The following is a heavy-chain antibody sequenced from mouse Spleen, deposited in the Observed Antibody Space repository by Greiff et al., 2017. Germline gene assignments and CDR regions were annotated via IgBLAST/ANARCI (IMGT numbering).Heavy chain of an antibody. CDR1: GFTFSDYY. Sequence: EVKVEESEGGLVQPGSSMKLSCTASGFTFSDYYMAWVRQVPEKGLEWVANINYDGSSTYYLDSLKSRFIISRDNAKNILYLQMSSLKSEDTATYYCARGSYYSYYSYDVWFAYWGQGTLVTVSA. CDR2: INYDGSST. D-gene: IGHD2-12*01. J-gene: IGHJ3*01. CDR3: ARGSYYSYYSYDVWFAY. V-gene: IGHV5-16*01.